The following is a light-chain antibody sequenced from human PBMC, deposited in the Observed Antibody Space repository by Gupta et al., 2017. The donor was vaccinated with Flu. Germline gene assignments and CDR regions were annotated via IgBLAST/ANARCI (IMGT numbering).Light chain of an antibody. CDR3: SSYTSSNTWV. J-gene: IGLJ3*02. V-gene: IGLV2-18*02. CDR2: EVS. Sequence: QSALTQPASVSGSPGQSITISCTGTSSDFGSYNRVSWYQQPPGTAPNLIISEVSKRPSGVPDRFSGSKSGNTASLTISGLQAEDEADYYCSSYTSSNTWVFGGGTKLTVL. CDR1: SSDFGSYNR.